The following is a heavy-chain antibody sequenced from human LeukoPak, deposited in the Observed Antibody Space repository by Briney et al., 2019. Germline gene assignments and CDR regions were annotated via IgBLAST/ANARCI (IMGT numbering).Heavy chain of an antibody. CDR3: ARDSRDILTGYRRYYFDY. CDR1: GYTFTSYY. D-gene: IGHD3-9*01. Sequence: ASVKVSCKASGYTFTSYYMHWVRQAPGQGLEWMGIINPSGGSTSYAQKFQGRVTMTRDTSTSTVYMELSSLRSEDTAVYYCARDSRDILTGYRRYYFDYWGQGTLVTVSS. CDR2: INPSGGST. V-gene: IGHV1-46*01. J-gene: IGHJ4*02.